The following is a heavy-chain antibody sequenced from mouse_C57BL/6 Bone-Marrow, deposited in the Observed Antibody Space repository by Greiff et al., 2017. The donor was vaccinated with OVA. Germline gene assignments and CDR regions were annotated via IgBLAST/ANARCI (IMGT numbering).Heavy chain of an antibody. J-gene: IGHJ1*03. D-gene: IGHD1-1*01. CDR2: IDPENGDT. CDR3: TTRLLWYFDV. Sequence: VQLKQSGAELVRPGASVKLSCTASGFTIKDDYMHWVKQRPEQGLEWIGWIDPENGDTEYASKFQGKATITADTSSNTAYLQLSSLTSEDTAVYYCTTRLLWYFDVWGTGTTVTVSS. V-gene: IGHV14-4*01. CDR1: GFTIKDDY.